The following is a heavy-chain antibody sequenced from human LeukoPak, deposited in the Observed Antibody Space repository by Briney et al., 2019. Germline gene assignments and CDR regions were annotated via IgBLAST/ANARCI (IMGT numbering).Heavy chain of an antibody. CDR3: ARDSLTGGALFDY. V-gene: IGHV3-21*01. J-gene: IGHJ4*02. Sequence: GGSLRLSCAASGFTFSSYSLNWVRQAPGKGLEWVSSISSSSSSYIYSADSVKGRFTISRDNAKNSLYLQMNSLRAEDTAVYYCARDSLTGGALFDYWGQGTLVTVSS. CDR1: GFTFSSYS. CDR2: ISSSSSSYI. D-gene: IGHD1-14*01.